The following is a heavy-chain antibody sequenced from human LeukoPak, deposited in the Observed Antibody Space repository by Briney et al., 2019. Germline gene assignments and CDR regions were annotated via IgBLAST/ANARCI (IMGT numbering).Heavy chain of an antibody. J-gene: IGHJ4*02. V-gene: IGHV4-30-2*01. D-gene: IGHD5-24*01. CDR3: ARDGRDGYNIYYFDY. CDR2: IYHSGST. CDR1: GGSISSSSYY. Sequence: SETLSLTCTVSGGSISSSSYYWSWIRQPPGKGLEWIGYIYHSGSTYYNPSLKSRVTISVDRSKNQFSLKLTSVTAADTAVYYCARDGRDGYNIYYFDYWGQGTLVTVSS.